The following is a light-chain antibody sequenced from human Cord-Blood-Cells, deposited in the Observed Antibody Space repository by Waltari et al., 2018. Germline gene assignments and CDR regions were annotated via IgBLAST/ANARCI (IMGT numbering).Light chain of an antibody. CDR1: SSDVGGYNY. J-gene: IGLJ3*02. CDR2: EVS. Sequence: QSALTQPASVSGSPGQSITISCTGTSSDVGGYNYVSWYQQHPGKAPELMIYEVSNRHSGVSNRFAGSKSGNTASLTISGLQAEDEADYYCSSYTSSSTWVFGGGTKLTVL. V-gene: IGLV2-14*01. CDR3: SSYTSSSTWV.